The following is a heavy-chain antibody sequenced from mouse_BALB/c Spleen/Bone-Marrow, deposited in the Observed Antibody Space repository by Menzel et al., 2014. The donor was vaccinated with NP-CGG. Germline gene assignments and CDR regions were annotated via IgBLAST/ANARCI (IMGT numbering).Heavy chain of an antibody. V-gene: IGHV1-22*01. CDR3: ARGRWYY. D-gene: IGHD2-3*01. CDR1: GYTFSDYT. Sequence: VQLKDSGPELVKPGASVKISCKTSGYTFSDYTLHWVKQSHGKSLEWIGGVNPNIGGTSYNQKFKGKASLTVNKSSTTAYMELRSLTSDDSAVYYCARGRWYYWGQGTTLTVSS. CDR2: VNPNIGGT. J-gene: IGHJ2*01.